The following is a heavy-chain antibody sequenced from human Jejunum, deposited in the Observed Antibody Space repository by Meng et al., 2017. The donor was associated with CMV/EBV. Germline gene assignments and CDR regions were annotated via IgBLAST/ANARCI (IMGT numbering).Heavy chain of an antibody. V-gene: IGHV3-15*01. CDR2: IQSIPDQQKI. CDR1: TFTNAG. CDR3: TTDGGRGLGLYIDY. D-gene: IGHD3-10*01. J-gene: IGHJ4*02. Sequence: TFTNAGLSWVSETPGKGLEWVARIQSIPDQQKIDYAEQVNGRFTISRDDSKNTVYLQMDSLSIEDTAVYYCTTDGGRGLGLYIDYWGQGTLVTVSS.